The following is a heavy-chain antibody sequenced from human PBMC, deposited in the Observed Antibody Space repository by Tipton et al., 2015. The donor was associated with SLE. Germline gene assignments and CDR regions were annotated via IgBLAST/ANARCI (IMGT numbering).Heavy chain of an antibody. CDR2: IYTSGST. Sequence: TLSLTCTVSGGSISSGSYYWNWIRQPAGKGLEWIGRIYTSGSTNYNPSLKSRVTISVDTSKNQFSLKLSPVTAADTAVYYCARALYYDHWSGYPFDPWGQGTLVTVSS. V-gene: IGHV4-61*02. J-gene: IGHJ5*02. D-gene: IGHD3-3*01. CDR1: GGSISSGSYY. CDR3: ARALYYDHWSGYPFDP.